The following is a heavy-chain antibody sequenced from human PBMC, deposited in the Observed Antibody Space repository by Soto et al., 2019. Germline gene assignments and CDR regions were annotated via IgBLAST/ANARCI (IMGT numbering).Heavy chain of an antibody. CDR1: GFTFSSYA. Sequence: GGSLRLSCAASGFTFSSYAMSWVRQAPGKGLEWVSAISGSGGSTYYADSVKGRFTISRDNSKNTLYLQMNSLRAEDTAVYYCARDSSRGYYSSGAFDIWGQGTMVTVS. CDR3: ARDSSRGYYSSGAFDI. D-gene: IGHD3-22*01. J-gene: IGHJ3*02. CDR2: ISGSGGST. V-gene: IGHV3-23*01.